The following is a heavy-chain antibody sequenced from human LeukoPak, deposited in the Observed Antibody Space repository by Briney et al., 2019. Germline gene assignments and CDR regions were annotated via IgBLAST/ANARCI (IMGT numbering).Heavy chain of an antibody. V-gene: IGHV3-21*03. CDR3: ARDGHGDGFLTGYSYFGMDV. CDR1: GFTLSSYS. Sequence: GGSLRLSCAASGFTLSSYSMNWVRQAPGKGLEWVSSITISSNFIYYADSVKGRFTISRDNAKSSLFLQINSLRAEDTAVYCCARDGHGDGFLTGYSYFGMDVWGQGTTVTVSS. D-gene: IGHD3-9*01. J-gene: IGHJ6*02. CDR2: ITISSNFI.